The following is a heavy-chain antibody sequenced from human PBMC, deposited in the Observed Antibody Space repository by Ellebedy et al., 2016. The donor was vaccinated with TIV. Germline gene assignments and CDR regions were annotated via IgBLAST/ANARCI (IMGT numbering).Heavy chain of an antibody. D-gene: IGHD4-17*01. J-gene: IGHJ5*02. CDR2: IYQDGRDK. CDR3: ARRGSYGDYAVQVNNWFDR. CDR1: GFSFRNYW. V-gene: IGHV3-7*01. Sequence: PGGSLRLSCVASGFSFRNYWMGWVRQAPGKGLEWVANIYQDGRDKYYVDSVKGRFTISRDNAKNSLYLQLKSLRVEDTAVYYCARRGSYGDYAVQVNNWFDRWGQGTLVTV.